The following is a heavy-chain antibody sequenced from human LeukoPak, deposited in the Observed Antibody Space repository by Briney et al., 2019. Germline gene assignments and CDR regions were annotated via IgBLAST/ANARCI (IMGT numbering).Heavy chain of an antibody. D-gene: IGHD3-16*01. CDR2: ISGSGGST. J-gene: IGHJ4*03. V-gene: IGHV3-23*01. CDR3: AKHRPFRVGGNPPSFYF. Sequence: PGGSLRLSCAASGFTFSSYAMSWVRQAPGKGLEWVSTISGSGGSTYYADSVKGRFTISRDNSKNTLYLQMNSLRAEDTAVYYCAKHRPFRVGGNPPSFYFLGQGTLVTGSS. CDR1: GFTFSSYA.